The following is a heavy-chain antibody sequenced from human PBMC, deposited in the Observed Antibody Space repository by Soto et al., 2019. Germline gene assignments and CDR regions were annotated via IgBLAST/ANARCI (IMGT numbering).Heavy chain of an antibody. CDR1: GGSISSGGYY. V-gene: IGHV4-31*03. CDR3: ARGLPQPAAKPAAPFDY. Sequence: PSETLSLTCTVSGGSISSGGYYWSWIRQHPGKGLEWIGYIYYSGSTYYNPSLKSRVTISVDTSKNQFSLKLSSVTAADTAVYYCARGLPQPAAKPAAPFDYWGQGTLVTVSS. CDR2: IYYSGST. D-gene: IGHD2-2*01. J-gene: IGHJ4*02.